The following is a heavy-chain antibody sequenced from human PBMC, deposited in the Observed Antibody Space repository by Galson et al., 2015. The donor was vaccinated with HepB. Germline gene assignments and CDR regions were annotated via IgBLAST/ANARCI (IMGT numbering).Heavy chain of an antibody. V-gene: IGHV1-69*13. J-gene: IGHJ4*02. D-gene: IGHD3-22*01. CDR3: ARDEINYDSSGYEFDY. CDR2: IIPIFGTA. CDR1: GGTFSSYA. Sequence: SVKVSCKASGGTFSSYAISWVRQAPGQGLEWMGGIIPIFGTANYAQKFQGRVAITADESTSTAYMELSSLRSEDTAVYYCARDEINYDSSGYEFDYWGQGTLVTVSS.